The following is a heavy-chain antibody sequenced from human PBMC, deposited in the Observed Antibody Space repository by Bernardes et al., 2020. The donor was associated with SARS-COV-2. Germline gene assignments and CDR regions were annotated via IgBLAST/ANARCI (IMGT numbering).Heavy chain of an antibody. D-gene: IGHD6-19*01. CDR1: GDSISDGSNY. V-gene: IGHV4-61*02. CDR2: VYKSGNT. Sequence: SETLSLTCTVSGDSISDGSNYWNWIRQPAGKGLEWVGRVYKSGNTDYNPSLKSRVTISVDRAKNQFSLTLTSVTAADTAVYYCARDFVVVAGRYYSYHYAIDVWGQGTTVTVSS. J-gene: IGHJ6*02. CDR3: ARDFVVVAGRYYSYHYAIDV.